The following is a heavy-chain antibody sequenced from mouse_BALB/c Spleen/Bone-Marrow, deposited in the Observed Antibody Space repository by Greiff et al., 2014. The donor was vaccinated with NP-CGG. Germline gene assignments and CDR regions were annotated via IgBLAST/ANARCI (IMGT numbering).Heavy chain of an antibody. CDR2: IRSGSSTI. D-gene: IGHD3-3*01. Sequence: DVMLVESGGGLVQPGGSRKLSCAASGFTFSSFGMHWVRQAPEKGLEWVAYIRSGSSTIYYADTMKGRFTISRDNPKNTLFLQMTSLRSEDTAMYYCTRSGTLGAMDYWGQGTSVTVSA. J-gene: IGHJ4*01. CDR1: GFTFSSFG. CDR3: TRSGTLGAMDY. V-gene: IGHV5-17*02.